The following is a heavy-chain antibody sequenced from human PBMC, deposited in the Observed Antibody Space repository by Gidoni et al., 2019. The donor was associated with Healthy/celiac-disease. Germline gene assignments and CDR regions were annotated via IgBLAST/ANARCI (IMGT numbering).Heavy chain of an antibody. V-gene: IGHV4-4*07. J-gene: IGHJ3*02. D-gene: IGHD5-18*01. CDR2: IYTSGST. CDR3: ARAVVDTAMVRGRGAFDI. Sequence: SWIRQPAGKGLEWIGRIYTSGSTNYNPSLKSRVTMSVDTSKNQFSLKLSSVTAADTAVYYCARAVVDTAMVRGRGAFDIWGQGTTVTVSS.